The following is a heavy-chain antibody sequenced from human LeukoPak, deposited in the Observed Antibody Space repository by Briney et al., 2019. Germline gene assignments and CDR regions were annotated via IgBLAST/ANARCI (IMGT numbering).Heavy chain of an antibody. J-gene: IGHJ4*02. CDR3: ARGSSTSCFY. CDR2: INTDGTST. Sequence: GGSLRLSCAASGFTFNSYWMHWVRQAPGKGLVWVSRINTDGTSTNLADSVKGRYTISRDNAKNTLYLQMNSLRADDTAVYYCARGSSTSCFYWGQGTLVTVSS. D-gene: IGHD2-2*01. CDR1: GFTFNSYW. V-gene: IGHV3-74*01.